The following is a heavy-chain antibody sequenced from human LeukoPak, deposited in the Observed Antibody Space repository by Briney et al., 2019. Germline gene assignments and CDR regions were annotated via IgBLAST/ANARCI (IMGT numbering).Heavy chain of an antibody. Sequence: SETLSLTCAVYGGSFSGYYWSWIRQPPGKGLEWIGEINHSESTNYNPSLKSRVTISVDTSKNQFSLKLSSVTAADTAVYYCARYAAAGQATNWFDPWGQGTLVTVSS. V-gene: IGHV4-34*01. CDR1: GGSFSGYY. J-gene: IGHJ5*02. CDR2: INHSEST. CDR3: ARYAAAGQATNWFDP. D-gene: IGHD6-13*01.